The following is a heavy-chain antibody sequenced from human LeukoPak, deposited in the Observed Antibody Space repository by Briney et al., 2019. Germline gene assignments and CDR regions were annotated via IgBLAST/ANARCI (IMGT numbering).Heavy chain of an antibody. CDR1: GFTFSSYE. D-gene: IGHD5-18*01. CDR3: ARRGYSYGLGRRDYYYYYYMDV. Sequence: GGSLRLSCAASGFTFSSYEMDWVRRAPGKGLEWVSYIGSSGGSRHYADSVKGRFTISRDNSKNTLYLQMNSLRAEDTAVYYCARRGYSYGLGRRDYYYYYYMDVWGKGTTVTVSS. V-gene: IGHV3-48*03. J-gene: IGHJ6*03. CDR2: IGSSGGSR.